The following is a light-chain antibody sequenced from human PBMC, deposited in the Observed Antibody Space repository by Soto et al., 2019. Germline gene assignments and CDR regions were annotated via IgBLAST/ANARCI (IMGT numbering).Light chain of an antibody. J-gene: IGLJ2*01. CDR1: SSDVGGYNY. V-gene: IGLV2-8*01. CDR3: SSYAGSNNYVI. Sequence: QSALTQPPSASGSPGQSVTIYCTGTSSDVGGYNYVSWYQQHPGKAPKLIISEVTKRPSGVPDRFSGSKSGSTASLTVSGLQAEDEADYYCSSYAGSNNYVIFGGGTKVTVL. CDR2: EVT.